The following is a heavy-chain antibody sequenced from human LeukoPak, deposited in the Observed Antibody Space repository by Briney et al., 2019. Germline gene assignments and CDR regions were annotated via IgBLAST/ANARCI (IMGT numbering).Heavy chain of an antibody. CDR2: IWYDGSNK. V-gene: IGHV3-33*06. CDR1: GFTFSSYG. Sequence: GGSLRLSCAASGFTFSSYGMHWVRQAPGKGLEWVALIWYDGSNKYYADSVKGRFTISRDNSKNTLYLQMNSLRAEDTAVYYCAKGYYGSGSPTTSDYYYYGMDVWGQGTTVTVSS. J-gene: IGHJ6*02. CDR3: AKGYYGSGSPTTSDYYYYGMDV. D-gene: IGHD3-10*01.